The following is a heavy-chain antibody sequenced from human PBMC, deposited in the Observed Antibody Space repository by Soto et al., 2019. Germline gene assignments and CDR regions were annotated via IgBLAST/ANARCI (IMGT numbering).Heavy chain of an antibody. CDR1: GFTFSSYA. J-gene: IGHJ4*02. Sequence: PGGSLGLSCAASGFTFSSYAMHWVRQAPGKGLEWVAVISYDGSNKYYADSVKGRFTISRDNSKNTLYLQMNSLRAEDTAVYYCASDSGGSYLPFDYWGQGTLVTVSS. V-gene: IGHV3-30-3*01. CDR2: ISYDGSNK. D-gene: IGHD1-26*01. CDR3: ASDSGGSYLPFDY.